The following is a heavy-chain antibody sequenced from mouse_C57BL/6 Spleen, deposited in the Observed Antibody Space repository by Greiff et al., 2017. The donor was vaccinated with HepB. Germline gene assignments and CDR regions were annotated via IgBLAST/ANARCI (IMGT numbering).Heavy chain of an antibody. CDR3: ARNPYDYRDYYFDY. V-gene: IGHV1-61*01. CDR2: IYPSDSET. D-gene: IGHD2-4*01. CDR1: GYTFTSYW. Sequence: VQLQQSGAELVRPGSSVKLSCKASGYTFTSYWMDWVKQRPGQGLEWIGNIYPSDSETHYNQKFKDKATLTVDKSSSTAYMQLSSRTSEDSAVYYCARNPYDYRDYYFDYWGQGTTLTVSS. J-gene: IGHJ2*01.